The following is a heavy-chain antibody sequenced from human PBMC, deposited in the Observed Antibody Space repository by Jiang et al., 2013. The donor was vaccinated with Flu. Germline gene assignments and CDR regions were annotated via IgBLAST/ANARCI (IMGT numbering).Heavy chain of an antibody. CDR1: GFTFSSYS. Sequence: PGESLRLSCAASGFTFSSYSMNWVRQAPGKGLGWVSYISSTSGTISYADSVKGRFTVSRDNAKNSLYLQMNSLRAEDTALYYCARTSSGWRFDYWGQGTLVTVSS. D-gene: IGHD6-19*01. J-gene: IGHJ4*02. CDR2: ISSTSGTI. V-gene: IGHV3-48*04. CDR3: ARTSSGWRFDY.